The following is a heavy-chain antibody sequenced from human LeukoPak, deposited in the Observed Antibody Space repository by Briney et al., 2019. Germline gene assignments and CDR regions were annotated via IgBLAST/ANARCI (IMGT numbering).Heavy chain of an antibody. Sequence: GESLQISCKGSGYSFTSYWIGWVRQMPGKGLEWMGIIYPGDSDTRYSPSFQGQVTISADKSISTAYLQWSSLKASDTAMYYCASHTSGSYLEGEFGYWGQGTLVTVSS. CDR3: ASHTSGSYLEGEFGY. V-gene: IGHV5-51*01. CDR1: GYSFTSYW. D-gene: IGHD1-26*01. CDR2: IYPGDSDT. J-gene: IGHJ4*02.